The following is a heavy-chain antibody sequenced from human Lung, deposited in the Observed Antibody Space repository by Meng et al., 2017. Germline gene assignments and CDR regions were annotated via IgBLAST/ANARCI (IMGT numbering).Heavy chain of an antibody. J-gene: IGHJ4*02. CDR1: GGSFSDYY. CDR2: INHSGST. V-gene: IGHV4-34*01. Sequence: QVQLQQWGEGLLKPSGPLSLTCVVSGGSFSDYYWSWIRQPPGKGLEWIGEINHSGSTNYNPSLESRATISVDTSQNNLSLKLSSVTAADSAVYYCARGPTTMAHDFDYWGQGTLVTVSS. D-gene: IGHD4-11*01. CDR3: ARGPTTMAHDFDY.